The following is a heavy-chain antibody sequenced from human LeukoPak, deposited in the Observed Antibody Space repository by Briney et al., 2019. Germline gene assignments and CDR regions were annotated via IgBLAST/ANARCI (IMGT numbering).Heavy chain of an antibody. V-gene: IGHV5-51*01. CDR2: IYPGDSDT. D-gene: IGHD1-1*01. J-gene: IGHJ3*02. Sequence: GESLNISCKGSGYRFNSNWIGWVRQMPGKGLEWMGIIYPGDSDTRYSPSFQGQVTISADMSVTTAYLQWSSLKASDTAMYYCARQPVLEGDGFDMWGQGTMVIVSS. CDR1: GYRFNSNW. CDR3: ARQPVLEGDGFDM.